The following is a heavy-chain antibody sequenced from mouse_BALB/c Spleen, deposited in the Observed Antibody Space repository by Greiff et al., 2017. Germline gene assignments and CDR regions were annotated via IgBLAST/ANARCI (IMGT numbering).Heavy chain of an antibody. Sequence: EVKLVESGGGLVKPGGSLKLSCAASGFAFSSYDMSWVRQTPEKRLEWVAYISSGGGSTYYPDTVKGRFTISRDNAKNTLYLQMSSLKSEDTAMYYCARHEEYGNYVDAMDYWGQGTSVTVSS. CDR3: ARHEEYGNYVDAMDY. V-gene: IGHV5-12-1*01. D-gene: IGHD2-10*02. J-gene: IGHJ4*01. CDR1: GFAFSSYD. CDR2: ISSGGGST.